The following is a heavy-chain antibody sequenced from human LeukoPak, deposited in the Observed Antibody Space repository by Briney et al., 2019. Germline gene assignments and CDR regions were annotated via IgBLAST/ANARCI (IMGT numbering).Heavy chain of an antibody. J-gene: IGHJ4*02. CDR1: GFTLSDYW. V-gene: IGHV3-74*01. Sequence: GGSLRLSCAASGFTLSDYWMHWVRQAPGKGLVWVSRINSDGSRIIYADSVKGRFTISRDNAKNTEYLQMNSLRADDTAVYFCARAPQIGFSGFDKNYWGQGTLVTVSS. CDR3: ARAPQIGFSGFDKNY. CDR2: INSDGSRI. D-gene: IGHD5-12*01.